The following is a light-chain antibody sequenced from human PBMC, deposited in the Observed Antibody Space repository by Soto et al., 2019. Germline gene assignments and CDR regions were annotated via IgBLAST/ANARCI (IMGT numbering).Light chain of an antibody. CDR3: QPYTTSST. CDR2: DAS. Sequence: CRASQNIRNWLAWYQQKPGKAPNPLIYDASSLKSGVPASFSGSGTGTEFTLTRTRHQPYDVATYYCQPYTTSSTFGQGTRLEIK. J-gene: IGKJ5*01. CDR1: QNIRNW. V-gene: IGKV1-5*01.